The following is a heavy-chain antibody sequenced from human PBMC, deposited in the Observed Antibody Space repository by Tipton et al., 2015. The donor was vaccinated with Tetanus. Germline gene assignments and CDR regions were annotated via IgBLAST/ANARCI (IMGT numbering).Heavy chain of an antibody. D-gene: IGHD1-26*01. Sequence: LRLSCTVAGDSISSGGYYWNWVRQNPGKGLEWLGYIFSGGTTFSSPSLNGRVSMSLDTSKNLFALRLASVTAADTAVYYCARDRHPYRISGAFRGNDALDIWGPGALVTVSS. V-gene: IGHV4-31*02. CDR1: GDSISSGGYY. CDR2: IFSGGTT. CDR3: ARDRHPYRISGAFRGNDALDI. J-gene: IGHJ3*02.